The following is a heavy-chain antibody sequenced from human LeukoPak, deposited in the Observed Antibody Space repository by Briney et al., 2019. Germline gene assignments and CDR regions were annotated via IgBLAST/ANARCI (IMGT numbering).Heavy chain of an antibody. D-gene: IGHD3-9*01. V-gene: IGHV3-9*01. CDR3: AKSHVSTATGTGRYFDY. CDR2: ISWNSGSI. J-gene: IGHJ4*02. CDR1: GFTFDNYA. Sequence: GGSLRLSCAASGFTFDNYAMHWVRQAPGKGLEWVSGISWNSGSIGYADSVKGRFTISRDNAKHTVYLQMDSLRAEDTAVYYCAKSHVSTATGTGRYFDYWGQGTLVTVSS.